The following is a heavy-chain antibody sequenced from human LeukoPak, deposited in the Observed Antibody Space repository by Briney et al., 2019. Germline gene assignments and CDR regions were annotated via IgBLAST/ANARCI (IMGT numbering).Heavy chain of an antibody. Sequence: GESLKISCNGSGYNFTNYWIGWVRQMPGKGLEWMGIIYPSDSETRYSPSFRGQVTISADKSISTAYLQWSGLKASDTAMYFCARVIALAVSDTRGWFDPWGQGTLVTVSS. CDR3: ARVIALAVSDTRGWFDP. V-gene: IGHV5-51*01. CDR2: IYPSDSET. J-gene: IGHJ5*02. D-gene: IGHD6-19*01. CDR1: GYNFTNYW.